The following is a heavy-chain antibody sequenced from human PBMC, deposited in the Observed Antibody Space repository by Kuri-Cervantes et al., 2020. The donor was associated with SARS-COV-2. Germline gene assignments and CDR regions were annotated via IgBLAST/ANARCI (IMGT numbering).Heavy chain of an antibody. Sequence: GGSLRLSCAVSGFTFTSHAMHRVRQAQGKGLEWVALLSYDGSNKFYADSVKGRFTLSIDNSKNTLYLQMNSLTTEDTAIYFCARLRSVFWFSGGNNAFDVWGQGTRVTVSS. D-gene: IGHD2-8*01. J-gene: IGHJ3*01. CDR2: LSYDGSNK. CDR3: ARLRSVFWFSGGNNAFDV. V-gene: IGHV3-30*03. CDR1: GFTFTSHA.